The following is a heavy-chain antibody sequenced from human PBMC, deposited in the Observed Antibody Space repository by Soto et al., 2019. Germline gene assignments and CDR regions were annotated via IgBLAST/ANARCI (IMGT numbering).Heavy chain of an antibody. J-gene: IGHJ5*02. CDR1: GGSIDSSSYY. CDR2: IYYSGST. CDR3: ARKRSVLRFLEWSPEDNWFDP. V-gene: IGHV4-39*01. Sequence: SQPHSLGCTVSGGSIDSSSYYGGWIRQPPRTGLAWIGSIYYSGSTYYNPSLKSRVTISVDTSKNQFSLKLSSVTAADTAVYYCARKRSVLRFLEWSPEDNWFDPWGQGTLVTGSS. D-gene: IGHD3-3*01.